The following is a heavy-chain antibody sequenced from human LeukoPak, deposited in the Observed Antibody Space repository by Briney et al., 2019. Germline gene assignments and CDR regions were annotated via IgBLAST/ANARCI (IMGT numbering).Heavy chain of an antibody. D-gene: IGHD3-3*01. V-gene: IGHV1-18*01. J-gene: IGHJ3*02. CDR1: GYTFTSYA. Sequence: ASVKVSCKASGYTFTSYAMNWVRQAPGQGLEWMGWISAYNGNTNYAQKLQGRVTMTTDTSTSTAYMELRSLRSDDTAVYYCAREPHTIFGVVIGASLSDAFDIWGQGTMVTVSS. CDR3: AREPHTIFGVVIGASLSDAFDI. CDR2: ISAYNGNT.